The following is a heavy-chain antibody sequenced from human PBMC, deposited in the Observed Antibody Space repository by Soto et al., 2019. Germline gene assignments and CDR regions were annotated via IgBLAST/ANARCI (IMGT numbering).Heavy chain of an antibody. CDR3: ARGDGYIFDY. D-gene: IGHD5-12*01. CDR1: GYTFISYD. J-gene: IGHJ4*02. V-gene: IGHV1-8*01. Sequence: QVQLVQSGAEVKKPGASVKVSCKASGYTFISYDINWVRQATGQGLEWMGWMNPNTVDTGYAQKFQGRVTMTRNTSRNTANLELSSLRSDDTAVYFCARGDGYIFDYWGQGILVTVSS. CDR2: MNPNTVDT.